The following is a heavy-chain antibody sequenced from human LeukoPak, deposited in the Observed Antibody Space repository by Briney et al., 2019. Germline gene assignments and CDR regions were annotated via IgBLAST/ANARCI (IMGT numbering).Heavy chain of an antibody. CDR3: VKGSEAYCDSKSDY. J-gene: IGHJ4*02. D-gene: IGHD3-22*01. V-gene: IGHV3-64D*09. CDR1: GFTFSSYA. Sequence: TGGSLRLSCSASGFTFSSYAMHWVPQAPGNRLEYVSAISSNGGTIYYADSAKGRFTISRDNSKNTLYLQMSSLRVEDTDVYYCVKGSEAYCDSKSDYWGQGTLVTVSS. CDR2: ISSNGGTI.